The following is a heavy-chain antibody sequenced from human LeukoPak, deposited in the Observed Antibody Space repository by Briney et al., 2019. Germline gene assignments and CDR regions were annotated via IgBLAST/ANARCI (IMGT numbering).Heavy chain of an antibody. CDR3: ARGVIIVVVPAARNWFDP. J-gene: IGHJ5*02. CDR2: INHSGST. CDR1: GGSFSGYY. Sequence: PSETLSLTCAVYGGSFSGYYWSWIRQPPGKGLEWIGEINHSGSTNYNPSLKSRVTISVDTSKNQFSLKLSSVTAADTAVYYCARGVIIVVVPAARNWFDPWGQGTLVTVSS. D-gene: IGHD2-2*01. V-gene: IGHV4-34*01.